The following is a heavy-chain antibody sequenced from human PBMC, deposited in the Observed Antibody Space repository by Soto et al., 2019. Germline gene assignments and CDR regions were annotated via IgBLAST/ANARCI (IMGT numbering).Heavy chain of an antibody. V-gene: IGHV4-34*01. Sequence: SETLSLTCAVYGGSFSGYYWSWIRQPPGKGLEWIGEINHSGSTNYNPSLKSRVTISVDTSKNQFSLKLSSVTAADTAVYYCARVYEYQLLSGYFDYWGQGTLVTVSS. CDR1: GGSFSGYY. J-gene: IGHJ4*02. D-gene: IGHD2-2*01. CDR3: ARVYEYQLLSGYFDY. CDR2: INHSGST.